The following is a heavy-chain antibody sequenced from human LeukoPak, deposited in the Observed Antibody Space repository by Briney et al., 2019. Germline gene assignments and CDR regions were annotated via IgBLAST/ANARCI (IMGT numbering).Heavy chain of an antibody. V-gene: IGHV4-59*01. CDR1: GASMSGYY. J-gene: IGHJ5*02. CDR2: IDDSGSA. D-gene: IGHD3-10*01. Sequence: PSETLSLTCTVSGASMSGYYWSWIRQPPGKGLEWIGYIDDSGSANYNPSLKSRVTISGDTSKNQFYLMLRFVTAADTAMYYCARDRPFGAWGQGTQVTVSS. CDR3: ARDRPFGA.